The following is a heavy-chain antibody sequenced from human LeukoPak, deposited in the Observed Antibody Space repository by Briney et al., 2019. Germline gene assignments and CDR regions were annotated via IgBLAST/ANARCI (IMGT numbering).Heavy chain of an antibody. Sequence: PSETLSLTCTVSGGSISSSSYYWGWIRQPPGKGLEWIGSVYYSGSTYYNPSLKSRVTVSVDTSKNQFSLNLMSVTAADTAVYYCARTGTSWFDSWGQGTLVTASS. V-gene: IGHV4-39*01. J-gene: IGHJ5*01. D-gene: IGHD1-14*01. CDR3: ARTGTSWFDS. CDR2: VYYSGST. CDR1: GGSISSSSYY.